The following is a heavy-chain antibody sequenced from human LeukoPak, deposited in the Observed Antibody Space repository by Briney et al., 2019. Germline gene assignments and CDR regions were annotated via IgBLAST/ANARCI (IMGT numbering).Heavy chain of an antibody. V-gene: IGHV3-30*18. CDR3: AKEMDTAMEPGLDY. Sequence: SGGSLRLSCAASGFTFSSYGMHWVRQAPGKGLEWVAVISYDGSNKYYADSVKGRFTISRDNSKNALYLQMNSLRAEDTAVYYCAKEMDTAMEPGLDYWGQGTLVTVSS. CDR1: GFTFSSYG. J-gene: IGHJ4*02. D-gene: IGHD5-18*01. CDR2: ISYDGSNK.